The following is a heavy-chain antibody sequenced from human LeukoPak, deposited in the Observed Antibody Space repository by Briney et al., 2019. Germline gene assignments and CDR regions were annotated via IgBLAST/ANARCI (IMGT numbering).Heavy chain of an antibody. CDR3: AELGITMIGGV. CDR1: GFTFSHAW. D-gene: IGHD3-10*02. CDR2: ISSSGSTI. Sequence: GGSLRLSCAASGFTFSHAWMNWVRQAPGKGLEWVSYISSSGSTIYYADSVKGRFTISRDNAKNSLYLQMNSLRAEDTAVYYCAELGITMIGGVWGKGTTVTISS. J-gene: IGHJ6*04. V-gene: IGHV3-48*04.